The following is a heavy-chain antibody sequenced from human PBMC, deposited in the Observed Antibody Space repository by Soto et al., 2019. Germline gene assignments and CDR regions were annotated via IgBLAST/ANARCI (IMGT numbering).Heavy chain of an antibody. CDR2: ISAYNGNT. J-gene: IGHJ5*02. Sequence: ASVKVSCKASGYTFTSYGISWVRQAPGQGLEWMGWISAYNGNTNYAQKLQGRVTMTTDTSTSTAYMELRSLRSDDTAVYYCARKSYVCSGGSCHPEWFDPWGQGTLVTVDS. V-gene: IGHV1-18*01. D-gene: IGHD2-15*01. CDR3: ARKSYVCSGGSCHPEWFDP. CDR1: GYTFTSYG.